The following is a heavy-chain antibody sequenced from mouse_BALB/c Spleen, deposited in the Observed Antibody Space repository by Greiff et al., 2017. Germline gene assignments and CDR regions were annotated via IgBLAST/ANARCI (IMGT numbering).Heavy chain of an antibody. J-gene: IGHJ2*01. CDR2: ISSGSSTI. CDR3: ARSGNHFDY. Sequence: EVQRVESGGGLVQPGGSRKLSCAASGFTFSSFGMHWVRQAPEKGLEWVAYISSGSSTIYYADTVKGRFTISRDNPKNTLFLQMTSLRSEDTAMYYCARSGNHFDYWGQGTTLTVSS. D-gene: IGHD2-1*01. CDR1: GFTFSSFG. V-gene: IGHV5-17*02.